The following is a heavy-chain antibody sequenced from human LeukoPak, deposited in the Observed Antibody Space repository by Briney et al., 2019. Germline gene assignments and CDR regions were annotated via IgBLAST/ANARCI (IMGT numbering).Heavy chain of an antibody. CDR2: ISYDGSNK. V-gene: IGHV3-30-3*01. Sequence: PGGSLRLSCAASGFTVSSYAMHWVRQAPGKGLEWVAVISYDGSNKYYADSVKGRFTISRDNSKNTLYLQMNSLRAEDTAVYYCARDYRVRGVIITLYAFDIWGQGTMVTVSS. J-gene: IGHJ3*02. CDR3: ARDYRVRGVIITLYAFDI. D-gene: IGHD3-10*01. CDR1: GFTVSSYA.